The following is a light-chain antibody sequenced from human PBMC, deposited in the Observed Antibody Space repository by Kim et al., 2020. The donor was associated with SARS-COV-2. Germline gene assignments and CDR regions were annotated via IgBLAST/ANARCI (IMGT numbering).Light chain of an antibody. V-gene: IGKV3-15*01. CDR3: QHYNDWSSLT. CDR1: QSVSNN. J-gene: IGKJ4*01. Sequence: EVVMTQSPATLSVSPGERAALSCRASQSVSNNLAWYQQKPGQAPRLLIHGASARATGVPGRFSGSGSGTEFTLTISSLQSEDFAVYYWQHYNDWSSLTFGGGTKVEI. CDR2: GAS.